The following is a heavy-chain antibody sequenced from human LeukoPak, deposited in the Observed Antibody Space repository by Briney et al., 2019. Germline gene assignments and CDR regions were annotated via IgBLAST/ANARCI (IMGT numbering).Heavy chain of an antibody. Sequence: PGGSLRLSCAAPGFTFSSYSMNWVRQGPGQGLEWVSSISSSSSYIYYADSVKGRFTISRDNAKNSLYLQMNSLRAEDTAVYYCARDKGITGRTDYWGQGTLVTVSS. CDR3: ARDKGITGRTDY. V-gene: IGHV3-21*01. J-gene: IGHJ4*02. D-gene: IGHD1-20*01. CDR1: GFTFSSYS. CDR2: ISSSSSYI.